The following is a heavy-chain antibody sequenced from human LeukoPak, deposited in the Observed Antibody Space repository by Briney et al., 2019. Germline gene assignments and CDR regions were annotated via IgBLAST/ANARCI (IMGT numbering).Heavy chain of an antibody. CDR3: ARVITDTYSSGWYPDY. CDR1: GYTFTSYG. CDR2: ISAYNGNT. D-gene: IGHD6-19*01. Sequence: ASVKVSCKASGYTFTSYGISWVRRAPGQGLEWMGWISAYNGNTNYAQKLQGRVTMTTDTSTSTAYMELRSLRSDDTAVYYCARVITDTYSSGWYPDYWGQGTLVTVSS. J-gene: IGHJ4*02. V-gene: IGHV1-18*01.